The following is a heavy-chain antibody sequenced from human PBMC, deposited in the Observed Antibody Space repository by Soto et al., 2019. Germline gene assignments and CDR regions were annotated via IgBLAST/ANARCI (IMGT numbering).Heavy chain of an antibody. CDR3: ARARIVVSGTTVDF. CDR2: VYLSGHT. CDR1: GYSVTSGSY. D-gene: IGHD1-7*01. J-gene: IGHJ4*02. V-gene: IGHV4-38-2*02. Sequence: TLSLTCTVSGYSVTSGSYWGWFRQPPEKGLEWIVSVYLSGHTYHNPSLMSRVTISIDTSKNQFSLKLNSVTAADTAVYYCARARIVVSGTTVDFWGLGTLVTFYS.